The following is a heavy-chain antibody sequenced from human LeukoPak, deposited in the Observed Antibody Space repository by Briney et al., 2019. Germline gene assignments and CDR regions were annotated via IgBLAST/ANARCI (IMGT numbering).Heavy chain of an antibody. CDR3: ARLSPLKAVAGKGGFDY. D-gene: IGHD6-19*01. Sequence: GGSLRLSCAASGFTFSRYALHWVRPAPGKGLEWVAVISSDGSNKYYAGSVKGRFTISRDNSKNTLYLQMNSLRAEDTAVYYCARLSPLKAVAGKGGFDYWGQGTLVTVSS. V-gene: IGHV3-30*14. CDR2: ISSDGSNK. J-gene: IGHJ4*02. CDR1: GFTFSRYA.